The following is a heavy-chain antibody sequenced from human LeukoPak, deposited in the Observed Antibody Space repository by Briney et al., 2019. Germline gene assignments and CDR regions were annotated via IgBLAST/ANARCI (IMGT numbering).Heavy chain of an antibody. CDR2: TYYRSTWYN. Sequence: SQTLSLTCTISGDSVSNKNTAWNWIRQSPSRGLEWLGRTYYRSTWYNDYAVSVRGRITVNPDTSKNQFSLHLNSVTPEDTAVYYCARRLTQYDCFDPWGQGILVTVSS. CDR3: ARRLTQYDCFDP. D-gene: IGHD2-2*01. CDR1: GDSVSNKNTA. J-gene: IGHJ5*02. V-gene: IGHV6-1*01.